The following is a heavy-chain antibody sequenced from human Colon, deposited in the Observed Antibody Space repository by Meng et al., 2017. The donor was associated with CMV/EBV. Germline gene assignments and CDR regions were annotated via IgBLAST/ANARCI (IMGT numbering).Heavy chain of an antibody. CDR2: IIPLFGAT. V-gene: IGHV1-69*05. J-gene: IGHJ4*02. CDR1: STFSNYA. CDR3: ARDSRGYYDSRNNGYDY. Sequence: STFSNYAVSWVRQAPGQGLEWMGGIIPLFGATHYAQNFQGRVTITMDESTDTVYMEMSGLRSDDTALYYCARDSRGYYDSRNNGYDYWGQGTLVTVSS. D-gene: IGHD3-22*01.